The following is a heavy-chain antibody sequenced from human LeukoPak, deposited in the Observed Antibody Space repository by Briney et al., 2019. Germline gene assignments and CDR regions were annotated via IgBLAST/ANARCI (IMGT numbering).Heavy chain of an antibody. D-gene: IGHD3-22*01. CDR3: ARDPGLSGYYFDY. J-gene: IGHJ4*02. CDR2: IGSSSSTI. V-gene: IGHV3-48*01. Sequence: PGGSLRLSCAASGFTFSGYSMNWVRQAPGKGLELVSYIGSSSSTIYYADSVKGRFTISRDNAKNSLYLQMNSLRAEDTAVYYCARDPGLSGYYFDYWGQGALVTVSS. CDR1: GFTFSGYS.